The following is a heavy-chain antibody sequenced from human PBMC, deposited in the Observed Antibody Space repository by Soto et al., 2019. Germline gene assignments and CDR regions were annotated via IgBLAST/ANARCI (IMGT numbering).Heavy chain of an antibody. J-gene: IGHJ4*02. Sequence: QVQLQESGPGLVKPSWTLSLTCAVSGGSISSNHWWTWVRQPPGKGLEWIGEIYHSGSSNYNPSRQSRVTISVDKTKNQFYLNLSSVTAADTAVYYCVRKNFYDRRFDSWGPGTLVTVSS. V-gene: IGHV4-4*02. CDR2: IYHSGSS. D-gene: IGHD3-22*01. CDR3: VRKNFYDRRFDS. CDR1: GGSISSNHW.